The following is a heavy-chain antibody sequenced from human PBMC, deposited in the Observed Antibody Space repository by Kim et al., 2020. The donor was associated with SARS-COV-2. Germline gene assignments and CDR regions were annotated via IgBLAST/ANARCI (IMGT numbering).Heavy chain of an antibody. D-gene: IGHD2-21*02. J-gene: IGHJ4*02. Sequence: SETLSLTCTVSGGSISSSSYYWGWIRQPPGKGLDWIGSIYYSGSTYYNPSLKSRVTISVDTSKNQFSLKLSSVTAADTAVYYCARLPRGGTYCGGDCFYFDYGGQGTLVTVSS. CDR3: ARLPRGGTYCGGDCFYFDY. V-gene: IGHV4-39*01. CDR2: IYYSGST. CDR1: GGSISSSSYY.